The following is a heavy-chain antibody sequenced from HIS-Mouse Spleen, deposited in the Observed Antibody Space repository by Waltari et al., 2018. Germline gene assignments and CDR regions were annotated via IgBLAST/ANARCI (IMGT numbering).Heavy chain of an antibody. CDR3: ARKRTASGWFDP. CDR1: GGSLSSSSYY. V-gene: IGHV4-39*01. CDR2: MYYSGST. D-gene: IGHD2-21*02. Sequence: QLQLQESGPGLVKPSETLSLTGTVSGGSLSSSSYYCGWIRQPPGKGLEWIGSMYYSGSTYYNPSLKSRVTISVDTSKNQFSLKLSSVTAADTAVYYCARKRTASGWFDPWGQGTLVTVSS. J-gene: IGHJ5*02.